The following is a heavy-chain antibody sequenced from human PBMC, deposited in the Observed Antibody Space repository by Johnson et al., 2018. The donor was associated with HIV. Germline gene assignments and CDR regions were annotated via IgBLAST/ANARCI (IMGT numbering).Heavy chain of an antibody. CDR3: ARDLPWSSSWESDAFDI. CDR1: GFTFSSYT. Sequence: VQLVESGGGVVQPGRSLRLSCAASGFTFSSYTMHWVRQAPGKGLEWVAVISFDENNKVYADSVKGRFTISRDNAKNSLYLQMNSLRAEDTAVYYCARDLPWSSSWESDAFDIWGQGTMVTVSS. CDR2: ISFDENNK. D-gene: IGHD6-13*01. J-gene: IGHJ3*02. V-gene: IGHV3-30-3*01.